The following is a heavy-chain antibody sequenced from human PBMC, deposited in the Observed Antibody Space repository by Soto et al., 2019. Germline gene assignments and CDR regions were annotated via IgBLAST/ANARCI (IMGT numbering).Heavy chain of an antibody. D-gene: IGHD4-17*01. CDR1: NGSISSRSSY. CDR3: GFQDYGAKRYYFDN. V-gene: IGHV4-39*01. CDR2: IYYIGNT. Sequence: SETLYLTCIVSNGSISSRSSYWGWIRQTPGKGLEWIGSIYYIGNTYYNPSLKSRVTISIDTSKTQFSLKMNSVTAADTAVYFCGFQDYGAKRYYFDNWGQGALVTVSS. J-gene: IGHJ4*02.